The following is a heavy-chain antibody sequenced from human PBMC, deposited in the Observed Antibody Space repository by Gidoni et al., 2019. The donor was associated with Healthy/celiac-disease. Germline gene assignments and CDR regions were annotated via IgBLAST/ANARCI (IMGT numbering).Heavy chain of an antibody. D-gene: IGHD6-13*01. CDR3: AKAYAAGIFEIDY. CDR1: GITFDDYA. J-gene: IGHJ4*02. Sequence: EVQLVESGGGLVQPGRSLRLSCAAPGITFDDYAMHWVRQAPGKGLEWVSGISWNSGSIGYADSLKGRFTISRDNAKNSLYLQMNSLRAEDTALYYCAKAYAAGIFEIDYWGQGTLVTVSS. CDR2: ISWNSGSI. V-gene: IGHV3-9*01.